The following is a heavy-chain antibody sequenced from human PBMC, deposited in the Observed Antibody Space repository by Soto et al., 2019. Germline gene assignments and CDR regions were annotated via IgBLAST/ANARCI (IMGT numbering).Heavy chain of an antibody. V-gene: IGHV3-30*03. CDR3: ARNWNLALVPAAYFDS. Sequence: PVGSLRLSCVASGFTFSSFGMHWVRQAPGKGPEWVAVISYDGSDKYYADSVKGLFSISRDNPKNTLYLQMNSLRAEDTAVYYCARNWNLALVPAAYFDSWGQGTLVTVSS. D-gene: IGHD2-2*01. J-gene: IGHJ4*02. CDR2: ISYDGSDK. CDR1: GFTFSSFG.